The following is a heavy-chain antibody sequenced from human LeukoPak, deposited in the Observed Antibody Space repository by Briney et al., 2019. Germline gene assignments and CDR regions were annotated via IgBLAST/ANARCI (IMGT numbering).Heavy chain of an antibody. CDR3: ARDHGTFYFDY. V-gene: IGHV4-59*11. Sequence: SETLSLTCTVSGGSISSLYWSWIRQPPGEGLEWLGCIYYSGSTNYNPSLKSRVTISVDTSKNQFSLKLSSVTAADTAVYYCARDHGTFYFDYWGQGTLVTVSS. CDR2: IYYSGST. D-gene: IGHD1-1*01. J-gene: IGHJ4*02. CDR1: GGSISSLY.